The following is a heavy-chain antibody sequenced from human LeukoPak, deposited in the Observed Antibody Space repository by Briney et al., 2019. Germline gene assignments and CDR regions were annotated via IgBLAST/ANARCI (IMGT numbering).Heavy chain of an antibody. CDR1: GFTFSSYA. CDR2: ISGSGGST. J-gene: IGHJ4*02. Sequence: GGSLRLSCAASGFTFSSYAMSWVRQAPGKGLEWVSAISGSGGSTHYADSVKGRFTISRDNSKNALYLQMNSLRAEDTAVYYCARELSGEPHPHPNDYWGQGTLVAVSS. D-gene: IGHD1-26*01. CDR3: ARELSGEPHPHPNDY. V-gene: IGHV3-23*01.